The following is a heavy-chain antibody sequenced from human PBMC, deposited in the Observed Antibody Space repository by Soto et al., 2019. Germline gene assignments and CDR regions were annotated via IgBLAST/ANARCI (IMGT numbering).Heavy chain of an antibody. J-gene: IGHJ4*02. Sequence: QITLKESGPTLVKPTQTLTLTCTFSGFSLSTSGVGVGWIRQPPGKALEWLALIYWDDDKRYSPSLKSRLTITKATSKNQVVLTMTNMDPVDTATYYCAHRGSSGWYGVEYFDYWGQGTLVTVSS. V-gene: IGHV2-5*02. D-gene: IGHD6-19*01. CDR2: IYWDDDK. CDR3: AHRGSSGWYGVEYFDY. CDR1: GFSLSTSGVG.